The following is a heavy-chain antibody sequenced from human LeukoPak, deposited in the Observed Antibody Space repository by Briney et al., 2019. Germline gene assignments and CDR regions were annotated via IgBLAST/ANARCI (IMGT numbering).Heavy chain of an antibody. J-gene: IGHJ4*02. D-gene: IGHD2-15*01. CDR1: GYTFTDYY. V-gene: IGHV1-2*02. Sequence: ASVKLSCKPSGYTFTDYYMRWVRQAPGQGLEWMGWINPNSGDTNQAQNFQGRVTLTRDTSISTAYMELSSLRSDDSAIYYCAGEYCSGGSCRQGFDYWGQGTLVTVSS. CDR3: AGEYCSGGSCRQGFDY. CDR2: INPNSGDT.